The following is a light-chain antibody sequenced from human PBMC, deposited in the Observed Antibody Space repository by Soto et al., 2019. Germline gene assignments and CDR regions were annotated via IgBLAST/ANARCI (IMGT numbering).Light chain of an antibody. J-gene: IGKJ5*01. CDR2: DAS. V-gene: IGKV3-11*01. CDR1: ESVNRY. Sequence: EIVLTQSPATLSLCPGERATLSCRASESVNRYLAWYKQKPGQAPRLLIYDASNRATGIPARFSGSGSGTDFTLTISSLEPEDFAVYYCQQRNNWRRGTFGQGTRLEIK. CDR3: QQRNNWRRGT.